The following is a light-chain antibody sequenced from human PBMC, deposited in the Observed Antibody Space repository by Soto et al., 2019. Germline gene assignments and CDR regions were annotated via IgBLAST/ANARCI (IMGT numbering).Light chain of an antibody. CDR3: AAWDDNLNGPV. Sequence: SVLTQPPSASGTPGQRVTISCSGSTSNIESNTVNWYQQLPRTAPKLLIYSNDQRPSGVPDRFSGSKSGTSASLAISGLQSEDEADYYCAAWDDNLNGPVFGGGTKLTVL. CDR1: TSNIESNT. J-gene: IGLJ2*01. V-gene: IGLV1-44*01. CDR2: SND.